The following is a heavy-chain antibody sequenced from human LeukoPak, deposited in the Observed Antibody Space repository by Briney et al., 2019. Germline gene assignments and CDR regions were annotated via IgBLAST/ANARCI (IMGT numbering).Heavy chain of an antibody. V-gene: IGHV4-34*01. CDR2: INHSGST. Sequence: PSETLSLTCAVYGGSFSGYYWSWIRQPPGKGLEWIGEINHSGSTNYNPSLKSRVTISVDTSKNQFSLKLSSVTAADTAVYYCARVSYDFWSGYSSWFDPWGQGTLVTVSS. D-gene: IGHD3-3*01. J-gene: IGHJ5*02. CDR3: ARVSYDFWSGYSSWFDP. CDR1: GGSFSGYY.